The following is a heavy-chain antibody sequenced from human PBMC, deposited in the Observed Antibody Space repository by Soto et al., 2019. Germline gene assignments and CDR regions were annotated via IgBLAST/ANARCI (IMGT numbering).Heavy chain of an antibody. CDR1: GGSISGYY. CDR2: IYTSGST. D-gene: IGHD3-10*01. V-gene: IGHV4-4*07. J-gene: IGHJ4*02. CDR3: GRDLKFGQVDY. Sequence: SETLSLTCTVSGGSISGYYWRWIRQPSGKGLEWIGRIYTSGSTNYNPSLKSRVTMSVDTSKNHFSLNLSTVTAEDTAVYYCGRDLKFGQVDYWGQGSQVTVSS.